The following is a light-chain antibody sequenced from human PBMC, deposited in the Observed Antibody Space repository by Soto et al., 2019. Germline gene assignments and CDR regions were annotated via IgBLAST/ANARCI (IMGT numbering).Light chain of an antibody. V-gene: IGKV1-27*01. CDR3: QKYTNVPA. J-gene: IGKJ4*01. Sequence: DIQMTQSPSSLSASVGDRVTITCRASQGISNYLAWYQQIPGKVPKLLISAASTLHSGVPYRSSGSGSGTDFTLTISSLQAEDVATYYCQKYTNVPAFGGGTKMEIK. CDR1: QGISNY. CDR2: AAS.